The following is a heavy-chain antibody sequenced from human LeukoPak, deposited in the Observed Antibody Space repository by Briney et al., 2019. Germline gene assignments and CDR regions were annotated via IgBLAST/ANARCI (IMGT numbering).Heavy chain of an antibody. J-gene: IGHJ4*02. D-gene: IGHD1-26*01. Sequence: SETLSLTCTVSGGSISTSSYYWGWIRQPPGKGLQWIGSIYYNGSTYYNPSLKSRVTISVDTSKNQFSLKLRSVTAADTAVYYCARQWPTAFDYWGQGTLVTVSS. CDR1: GGSISTSSYY. V-gene: IGHV4-39*01. CDR2: IYYNGST. CDR3: ARQWPTAFDY.